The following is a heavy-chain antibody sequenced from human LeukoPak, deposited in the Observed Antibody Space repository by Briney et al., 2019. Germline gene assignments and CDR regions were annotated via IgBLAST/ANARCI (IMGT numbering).Heavy chain of an antibody. CDR2: VYTSGST. D-gene: IGHD3-22*01. CDR1: GGSISSYY. J-gene: IGHJ4*02. V-gene: IGHV4-4*07. CDR3: ARLNYYDSSGYYFKEYYFDY. Sequence: PSQSLSLTCSVAGGSISSYYWSWIRQPAGNGLGWIGCVYTSGSTNYKPSLKSGVTMSVDTSKNQFSLKLSSVTAADTAVYYCARLNYYDSSGYYFKEYYFDYWGQGTLVTVSS.